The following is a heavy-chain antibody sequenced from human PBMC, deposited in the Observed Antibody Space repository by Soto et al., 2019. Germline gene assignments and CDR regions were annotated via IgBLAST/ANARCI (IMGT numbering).Heavy chain of an antibody. CDR2: ISGSGGST. Sequence: GGSLRLSCAASGFTFSSYAMSWVRQAPGKGLEWVSAISGSGGSTYYADSVKGRFTISRDNSKNTLYLQMNSLRAEDTAVYYCAKGYDYIWGSYRPKDDAFDIWGQGTMVTVSS. D-gene: IGHD3-16*02. V-gene: IGHV3-23*01. CDR3: AKGYDYIWGSYRPKDDAFDI. CDR1: GFTFSSYA. J-gene: IGHJ3*02.